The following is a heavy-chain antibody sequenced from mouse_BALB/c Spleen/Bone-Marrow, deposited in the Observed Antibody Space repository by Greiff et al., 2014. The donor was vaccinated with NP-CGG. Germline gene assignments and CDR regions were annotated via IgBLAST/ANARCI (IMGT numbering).Heavy chain of an antibody. CDR1: GYRLTSYW. Sequence: VKLQESGAELAKPGASVKMSCKASGYRLTSYWMHWVKQRPGQGLEWIGYINPSSGYTEDNQKFKDKAALTADKSSSTAYMQLSSLTSEDSAVYYCARGYYDLDYWGQGTTLTVSS. CDR2: INPSSGYT. D-gene: IGHD2-4*01. CDR3: ARGYYDLDY. V-gene: IGHV1-7*01. J-gene: IGHJ2*01.